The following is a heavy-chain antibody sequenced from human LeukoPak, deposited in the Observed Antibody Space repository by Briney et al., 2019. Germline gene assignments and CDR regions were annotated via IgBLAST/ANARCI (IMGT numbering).Heavy chain of an antibody. V-gene: IGHV3-66*01. D-gene: IGHD1-26*01. J-gene: IGHJ4*02. CDR3: ARTKSQSGSYRYYFDS. CDR2: IYSGGST. Sequence: GGSLRLSCAASGFTVSSNYMSWVRQAPGKGLEWVSVIYSGGSTYYADSVKGRFTISRDNSKNTLYLQMNSLRAEDTAVYYCARTKSQSGSYRYYFDSWGQGTLVTVSS. CDR1: GFTVSSNY.